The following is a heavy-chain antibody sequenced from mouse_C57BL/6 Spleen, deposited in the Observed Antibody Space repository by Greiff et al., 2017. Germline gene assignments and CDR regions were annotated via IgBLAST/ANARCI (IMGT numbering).Heavy chain of an antibody. Sequence: VQLQQSGPELVKPGASVKISCKASGYTFTDYYMNWVKQSHGKSLEWIGDINPNNGGTSYNQKLKGKAPLTVDKASSTSYLELRSLTSEDSAVYYCARRRTNWDDWFAYWGQGTLGTVAA. CDR1: GYTFTDYY. D-gene: IGHD4-1*01. CDR3: ARRRTNWDDWFAY. V-gene: IGHV1-26*01. CDR2: INPNNGGT. J-gene: IGHJ3*01.